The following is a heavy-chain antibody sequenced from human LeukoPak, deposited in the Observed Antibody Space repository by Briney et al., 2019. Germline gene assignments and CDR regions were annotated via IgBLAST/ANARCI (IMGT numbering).Heavy chain of an antibody. J-gene: IGHJ3*02. Sequence: ASVKVSCKASGGTSRTYAITWVRQAPGQGLEWMGRIIPMLGTANYAQKFQGRVTITTDESTSTAYMELGSLRSEDTAMYYCARQYYYDSSGYYVGGAFDIWGQGTMVTVSS. CDR1: GGTSRTYA. CDR3: ARQYYYDSSGYYVGGAFDI. V-gene: IGHV1-69*11. CDR2: IIPMLGTA. D-gene: IGHD3-22*01.